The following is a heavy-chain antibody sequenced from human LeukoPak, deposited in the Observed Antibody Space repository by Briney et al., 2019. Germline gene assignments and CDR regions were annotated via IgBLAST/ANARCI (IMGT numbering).Heavy chain of an antibody. CDR1: GGSISSYY. Sequence: PSETLSLTCTVSGGSISSYYWSWIRQPPGKGLEWIGYIYYSGSTNYNPSLKTRDTISVDTSKNQFSLKLSSVTAADTAVYYCARVTPPYSSGWYANLGYYYYYYMDVWGKGTTVTVSS. V-gene: IGHV4-59*01. D-gene: IGHD6-19*01. J-gene: IGHJ6*03. CDR2: IYYSGST. CDR3: ARVTPPYSSGWYANLGYYYYYYMDV.